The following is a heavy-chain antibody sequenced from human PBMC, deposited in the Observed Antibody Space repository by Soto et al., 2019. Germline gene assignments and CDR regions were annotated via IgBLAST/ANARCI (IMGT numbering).Heavy chain of an antibody. CDR1: GFTFSTYA. D-gene: IGHD4-17*01. CDR3: AHPRGYGVFDSYDI. CDR2: LTPSGGET. J-gene: IGHJ3*02. V-gene: IGHV3-23*01. Sequence: GGSLRLSCVASGFTFSTYAMSWVRQAPGKGLEWVSGLTPSGGETYYADSVKGRFTISRDNSMNALYLQMNSLRIEDTAVYYCAHPRGYGVFDSYDIWGQGTMVTVSS.